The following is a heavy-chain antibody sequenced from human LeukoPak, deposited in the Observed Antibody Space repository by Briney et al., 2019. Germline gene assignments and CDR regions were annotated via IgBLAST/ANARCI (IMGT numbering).Heavy chain of an antibody. CDR3: AKDHIVVVTATPNFDY. V-gene: IGHV3-21*04. CDR1: GFTFNTYN. J-gene: IGHJ4*02. D-gene: IGHD2-21*02. Sequence: GGSLRLSCAASGFTFNTYNMNWVRQAPGQGLEWVSSITSSSSYIYYADSVKGRFTISRDNAKNSLYLQMNSLRAEDTAVYYCAKDHIVVVTATPNFDYWGQGTLVTVSS. CDR2: ITSSSSYI.